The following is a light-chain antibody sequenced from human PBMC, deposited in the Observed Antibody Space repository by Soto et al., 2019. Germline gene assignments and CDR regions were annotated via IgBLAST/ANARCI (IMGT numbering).Light chain of an antibody. CDR2: GAS. CDR3: QQYDSSPRT. J-gene: IGKJ1*01. Sequence: EVVMTQSPATLSVSPGEGVTLSCRASQGIGDTLAWYQHKPGQTPRLLIYGASNRATGIPDRFSGSGSGTDFTLTISRLEPEDFAVYYCQQYDSSPRTFGQGTKVDIK. CDR1: QGIGDT. V-gene: IGKV3-20*01.